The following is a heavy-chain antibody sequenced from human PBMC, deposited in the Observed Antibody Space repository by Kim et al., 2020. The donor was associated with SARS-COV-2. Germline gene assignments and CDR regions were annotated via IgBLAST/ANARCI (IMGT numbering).Heavy chain of an antibody. V-gene: IGHV4-39*01. CDR3: ARPYGSGRSDAFDI. CDR1: GGSISSSSYY. CDR2: IYYSGST. D-gene: IGHD3-10*01. J-gene: IGHJ3*02. Sequence: SETLSLTCTVSGGSISSSSYYWGWIRQPPGKGLEWIGSIYYSGSTYYNPSLKSRVTISVDTSKNQFSLKLSSVTAADTAVYYCARPYGSGRSDAFDIWGQGTMVTVSS.